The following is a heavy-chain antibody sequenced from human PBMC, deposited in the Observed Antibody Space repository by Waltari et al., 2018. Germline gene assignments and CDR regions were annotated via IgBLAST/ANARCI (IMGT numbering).Heavy chain of an antibody. CDR1: GFTFAGAW. CDR3: ARDSGDFYVDH. J-gene: IGHJ1*01. V-gene: IGHV3-7*01. Sequence: EVQLVESGGGLVQPGGSLRLSCAASGFTFAGAWMTWVRQAPGKELEWVANIKPDGSFESYVDSLKGRFTISRDNTQNSLYLQINSLRVEDTALYFCARDSGDFYVDHWGQGTLVTVSS. CDR2: IKPDGSFE. D-gene: IGHD3-10*02.